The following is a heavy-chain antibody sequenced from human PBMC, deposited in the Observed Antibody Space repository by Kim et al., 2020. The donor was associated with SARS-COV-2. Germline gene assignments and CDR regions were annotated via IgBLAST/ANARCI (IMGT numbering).Heavy chain of an antibody. CDR2: MNPNSGNT. D-gene: IGHD3-22*01. CDR3: ARGGRGSMIVVVIRPYYYYGRDV. Sequence: ASVKVSCKASGYTFTSYDINWVRQATGQGLEWMGWMNPNSGNTGYAQKFQGRVTMTRNTSISTAYMELSSLRSEDTAVYYCARGGRGSMIVVVIRPYYYYGRDVWGQGTTVTVSS. V-gene: IGHV1-8*02. J-gene: IGHJ6*02. CDR1: GYTFTSYD.